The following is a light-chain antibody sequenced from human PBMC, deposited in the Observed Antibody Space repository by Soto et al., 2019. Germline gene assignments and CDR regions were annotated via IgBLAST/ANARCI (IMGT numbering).Light chain of an antibody. J-gene: IGLJ1*01. CDR3: SVYTRTSTYV. Sequence: QSVLTQPPSVSWSPGQSVTTSCSGTIDDVTAYYRVSWYQQTPGTAPKLMIYDVSNRPSGVPDRFSGSRSGNTASLTISGLQAEDEGDYYCSVYTRTSTYVFGTGTKVTVL. CDR2: DVS. CDR1: IDDVTAYYR. V-gene: IGLV2-18*01.